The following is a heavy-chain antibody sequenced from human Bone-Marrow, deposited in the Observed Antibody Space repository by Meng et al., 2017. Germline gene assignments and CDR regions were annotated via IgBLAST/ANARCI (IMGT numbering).Heavy chain of an antibody. V-gene: IGHV4-39*07. J-gene: IGHJ6*02. CDR2: IYYSGST. CDR3: ARDYGGSYYFGVPSNYYYYGMDV. Sequence: SETLSLTCTVSGGSISSSSYYWGWIRQPPGKGLEWIGSIYYSGSTYYNPSLKSRVTISADTSKNQFSLKLSSVTAADTAVYYCARDYGGSYYFGVPSNYYYYGMDVWGQGTTVTVSS. CDR1: GGSISSSSYY. D-gene: IGHD1-26*01.